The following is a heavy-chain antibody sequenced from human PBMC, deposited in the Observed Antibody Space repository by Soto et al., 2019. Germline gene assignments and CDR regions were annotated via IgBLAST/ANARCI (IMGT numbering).Heavy chain of an antibody. Sequence: WGSLSLSCAASGFTVSSNYMSWVRQAPGKGLEWVSVIYSGGSTYYADSVKGRFTISRDNSKNTLYLQMNSLRAEDTAVYYCARPDRDIVVVPAARAIYSYYYMDVWGKGTTVTVSS. CDR1: GFTVSSNY. D-gene: IGHD2-2*01. CDR2: IYSGGST. V-gene: IGHV3-66*04. J-gene: IGHJ6*03. CDR3: ARPDRDIVVVPAARAIYSYYYMDV.